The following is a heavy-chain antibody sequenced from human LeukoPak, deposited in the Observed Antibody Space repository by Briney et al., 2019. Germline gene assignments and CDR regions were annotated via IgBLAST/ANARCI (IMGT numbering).Heavy chain of an antibody. CDR3: ARGRYKWELLGAFDI. Sequence: PSETLSLTCAVSGYSISSGYYWGWIRQPPGKGLEWIGSIYHSGSTNYNPSLKSRVTISVDTSKNQFSLKLSSVTAADTAVYYCARGRYKWELLGAFDIWGQGTMVTVSS. D-gene: IGHD1-26*01. J-gene: IGHJ3*02. CDR2: IYHSGST. V-gene: IGHV4-38-2*01. CDR1: GYSISSGYY.